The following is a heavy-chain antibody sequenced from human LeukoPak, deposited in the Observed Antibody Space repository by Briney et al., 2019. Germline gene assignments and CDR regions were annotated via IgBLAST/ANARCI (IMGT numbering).Heavy chain of an antibody. CDR3: TTASIVGATQH. CDR1: GFTFSNAW. V-gene: IGHV3-15*01. Sequence: GXSLRLSCAASGFTFSNAWMSWVRQAPGKGLEWVGRIKSKTDVPTTHYAAPVKVRFTISRHDSKNTLYLQMNSLKTEDTAVYYCTTASIVGATQHWGQGTLVTVSS. D-gene: IGHD1-26*01. CDR2: IKSKTDVPTT. J-gene: IGHJ1*01.